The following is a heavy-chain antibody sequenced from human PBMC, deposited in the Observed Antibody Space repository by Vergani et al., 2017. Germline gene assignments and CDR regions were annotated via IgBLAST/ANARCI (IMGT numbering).Heavy chain of an antibody. V-gene: IGHV1-69*17. Sequence: QVQLVQSGAEVKKPGSSVKVSCKASGGTFSSYAISWVRQAPGQGLEWMGGIIPIFGIANYAQKCQGRVTITAEKSKSTAYMELSSLRSEDTAVYYWARDGGGSGSKGGMDVWGQGTTVTVSS. J-gene: IGHJ6*02. D-gene: IGHD3-10*01. CDR1: GGTFSSYA. CDR2: IIPIFGIA. CDR3: ARDGGGSGSKGGMDV.